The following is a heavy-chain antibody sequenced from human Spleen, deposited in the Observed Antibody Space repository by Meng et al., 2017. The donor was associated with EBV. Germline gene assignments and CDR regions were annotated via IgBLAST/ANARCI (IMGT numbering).Heavy chain of an antibody. Sequence: QVQLQESGPGLVKPSETLYLTCTGSGYSVSSAGYYWSSIRQPPGMGLEWIGEINHSGSTNYNPSLKSRVTMSVDTSKKQFSLKLTSITAADTAVFYCARTMIAKPKTWLGTWGQGTLVTVAS. CDR3: ARTMIAKPKTWLGT. CDR1: GYSVSSAGYY. J-gene: IGHJ5*02. CDR2: INHSGST. V-gene: IGHV4-61*08. D-gene: IGHD2-21*01.